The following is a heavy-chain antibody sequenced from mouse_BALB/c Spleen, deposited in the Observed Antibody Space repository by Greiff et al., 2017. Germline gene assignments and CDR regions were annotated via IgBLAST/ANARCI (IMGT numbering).Heavy chain of an antibody. CDR1: GFTFSSYA. CDR2: ISSGGST. D-gene: IGHD1-1*01. V-gene: IGHV5-6-5*01. CDR3: ARANYYGSSFDY. Sequence: EVQLVESGGGLVKPGGSLKLSCAASGFTFSSYAMSWVRQTPEKRLEWVASISSGGSTYYPDSVKGRFTISRDNARNILYLQMSSLRSEDTAMYYCARANYYGSSFDYWGQGTTLTVSS. J-gene: IGHJ2*01.